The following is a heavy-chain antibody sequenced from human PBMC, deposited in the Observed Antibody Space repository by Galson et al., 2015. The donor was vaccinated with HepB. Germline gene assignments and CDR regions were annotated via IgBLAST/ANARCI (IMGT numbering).Heavy chain of an antibody. J-gene: IGHJ6*02. CDR3: ARVVVGYCSSTSCSLYYYYGMDV. Sequence: SVKVSCKASGYTFTSYGISWVRQAPGQGLEWMGWISAYNGNTNYAQKLQGRVTMTTDTSTSTAYMELRSLRSDDTAVYYCARVVVGYCSSTSCSLYYYYGMDVWGQGTTVTVSS. CDR2: ISAYNGNT. D-gene: IGHD2-2*01. CDR1: GYTFTSYG. V-gene: IGHV1-18*01.